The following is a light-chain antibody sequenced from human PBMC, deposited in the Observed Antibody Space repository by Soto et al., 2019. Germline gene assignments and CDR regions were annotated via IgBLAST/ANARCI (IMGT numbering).Light chain of an antibody. CDR3: CSYPGSIILYV. CDR1: SNYNL. V-gene: IGLV2-23*02. CDR2: EVS. J-gene: IGLJ1*01. Sequence: QSVLTQPASVSGSPGQSITISCTGTSNYNLVSWYQQHPGKAPKLVIYEVSERPSGVSNRFSGSKSGNTASLTISGLQAEDDADYYCCSYPGSIILYVFGTGTKVTVL.